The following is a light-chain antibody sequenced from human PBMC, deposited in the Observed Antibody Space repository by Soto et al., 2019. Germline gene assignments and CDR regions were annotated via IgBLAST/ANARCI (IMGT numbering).Light chain of an antibody. V-gene: IGKV1-39*01. Sequence: DIQMPQSPYSLSASLGDRFTITCLASEGISSYLNWYQLKPGTAPKLLIYAASNLQSGVPPRFSGSGSGKDFTLTIAALQPDDFATYYCHQSFSSPRTFGQGTKVDIK. CDR3: HQSFSSPRT. CDR2: AAS. CDR1: EGISSY. J-gene: IGKJ1*01.